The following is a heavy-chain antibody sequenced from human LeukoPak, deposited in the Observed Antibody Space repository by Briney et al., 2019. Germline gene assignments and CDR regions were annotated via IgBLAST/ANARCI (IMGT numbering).Heavy chain of an antibody. CDR2: MNPSGGST. V-gene: IGHV1-46*03. D-gene: IGHD2-2*01. CDR3: AREITLGYCSSTSCPSADY. Sequence: ASVKVSCKASGYTFTSYYMHWVRQAPGQGLEWMGIMNPSGGSTSYAQKFQGRVTMTRDTSTSTVYMELSSLRSEDTAVYYCAREITLGYCSSTSCPSADYRGQGTLVTVSS. CDR1: GYTFTSYY. J-gene: IGHJ4*02.